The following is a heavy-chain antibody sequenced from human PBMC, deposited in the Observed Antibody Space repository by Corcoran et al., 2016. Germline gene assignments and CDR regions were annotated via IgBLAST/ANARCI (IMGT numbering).Heavy chain of an antibody. Sequence: QVQLVQSGAEVKKPGSSVKVSCKASGGTFSSYAISWVRQAPGQGLEWMGGIIPIFGTANYAQRFQGRVTITADESTSTAYMELNSLRYEDTAVYYWARGLSGNYETTPEYWGQGTLLTVSS. CDR1: GGTFSSYA. D-gene: IGHD1-26*01. CDR3: ARGLSGNYETTPEY. J-gene: IGHJ4*02. CDR2: IIPIFGTA. V-gene: IGHV1-69*01.